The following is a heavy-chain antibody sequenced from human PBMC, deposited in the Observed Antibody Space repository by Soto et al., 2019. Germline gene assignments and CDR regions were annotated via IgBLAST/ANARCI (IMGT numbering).Heavy chain of an antibody. Sequence: QVQLVQSGAEVKKPGSSVKVSCKDSGGTFSSYAISWVRQAPGQGLEWTGGIIPIFGTANYAQKFQGRVTLTADESTSTAYSVLSSLRSEDTALYYCARGEASGSGWAIIDYWGQGTLVTVSS. CDR1: GGTFSSYA. CDR2: IIPIFGTA. CDR3: ARGEASGSGWAIIDY. J-gene: IGHJ4*02. V-gene: IGHV1-69*12. D-gene: IGHD3-22*01.